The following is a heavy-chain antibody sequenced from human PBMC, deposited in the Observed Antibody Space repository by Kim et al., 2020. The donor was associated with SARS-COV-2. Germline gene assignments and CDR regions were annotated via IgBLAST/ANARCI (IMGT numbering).Heavy chain of an antibody. D-gene: IGHD3-9*01. CDR1: GFTFSSYS. J-gene: IGHJ4*02. Sequence: RGSLRLSCAASGFTFSSYSMNWVRQAPGKGLEWVSYISSSSSTIYYADSVKGRFTISRDNAKNSLYLQMNSLRDEDTAVYYCAMGIDWLLDYWGQGTLVTVSS. CDR3: AMGIDWLLDY. CDR2: ISSSSSTI. V-gene: IGHV3-48*02.